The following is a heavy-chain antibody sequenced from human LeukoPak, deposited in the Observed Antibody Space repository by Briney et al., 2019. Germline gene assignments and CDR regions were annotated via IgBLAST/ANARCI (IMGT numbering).Heavy chain of an antibody. D-gene: IGHD6-19*01. V-gene: IGHV4-31*03. CDR3: ARESIAVDSYDY. J-gene: IGHJ4*02. CDR2: IYYSGST. Sequence: SETLSLTCTVSGGSISSGGYYWSWIRQHPGKGLEWIGYIYYSGSTYYNPSLKSRVTMSVDTSKNQFSLKLSSVTAADTAVYYCARESIAVDSYDYWGQGTLVTVSS. CDR1: GGSISSGGYY.